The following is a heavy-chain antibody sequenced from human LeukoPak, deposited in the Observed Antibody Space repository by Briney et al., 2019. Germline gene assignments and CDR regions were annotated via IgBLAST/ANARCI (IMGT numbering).Heavy chain of an antibody. V-gene: IGHV1-8*01. CDR2: MNPNSGNT. CDR3: ARGQRAFDI. J-gene: IGHJ3*02. Sequence: GASVKVSSKASGYTFTSYDTNWVRQATGQGLEWKGWMNPNSGNTGYAQKFKGRVTMTRNTSISTAYMELSSLRSEDTAVYYCARGQRAFDIWGQGTMVTVSS. CDR1: GYTFTSYD.